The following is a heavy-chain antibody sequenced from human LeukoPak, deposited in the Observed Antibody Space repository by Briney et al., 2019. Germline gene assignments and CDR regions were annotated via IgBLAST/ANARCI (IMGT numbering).Heavy chain of an antibody. Sequence: GGSLRLSCAASGFTFSNAWMSWVRQAPGKGLEWVGRIKSKTDGGTTDYAAPVKGRFTISRDNAKNSLYLQMNSLRAEDTAVYYCAREEVPAAGYYYYYMDVWGKGTTVTVSS. D-gene: IGHD2-2*01. CDR2: IKSKTDGGTT. CDR1: GFTFSNAW. V-gene: IGHV3-15*01. CDR3: AREEVPAAGYYYYYMDV. J-gene: IGHJ6*03.